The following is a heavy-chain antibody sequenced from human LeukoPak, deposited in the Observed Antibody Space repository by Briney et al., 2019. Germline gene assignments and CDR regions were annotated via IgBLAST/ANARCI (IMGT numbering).Heavy chain of an antibody. D-gene: IGHD1-26*01. CDR3: ARDVLGWELLNWFDP. Sequence: PGGSLRLSCAASGFTFSSYSMNWVRQAPGKGLEWVSSISSSSSYIYYADSVKGRFTISRDNAKNSLYLQMNSLRAEDTAVYYCARDVLGWELLNWFDPWGQGTLVTVSS. J-gene: IGHJ5*02. CDR1: GFTFSSYS. CDR2: ISSSSSYI. V-gene: IGHV3-21*01.